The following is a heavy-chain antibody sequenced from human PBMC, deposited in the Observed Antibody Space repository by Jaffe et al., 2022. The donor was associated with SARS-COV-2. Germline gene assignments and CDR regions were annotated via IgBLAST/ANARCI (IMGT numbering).Heavy chain of an antibody. D-gene: IGHD5-12*01. Sequence: QVQVVESGGGVVQPGRSLRLSCAASGFAFSTYAMHWIRQAPGKGLEWVALISYDGSSKYYADSVKGRFIISRDNSKNTLSLQLSSLRAEDSAVYYCAGSPRGLYGYPDYWGQGTLVTVSS. CDR2: ISYDGSSK. CDR3: AGSPRGLYGYPDY. V-gene: IGHV3-30-3*01. CDR1: GFAFSTYA. J-gene: IGHJ4*02.